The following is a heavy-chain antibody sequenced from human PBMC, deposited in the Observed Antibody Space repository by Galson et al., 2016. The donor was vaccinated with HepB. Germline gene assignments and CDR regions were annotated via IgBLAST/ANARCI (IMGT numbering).Heavy chain of an antibody. CDR2: IRDNSDGGTT. V-gene: IGHV3-15*01. CDR1: GFTFTHAW. CDR3: ITGIQPYYYMDI. J-gene: IGHJ6*03. Sequence: SLRLSCAASGFTFTHAWMSWVRQAPGKGLEWVGRIRDNSDGGTTDYAAPAKGRFSISRDDSQNTLYLQMNSLKSEDTAVYYCITGIQPYYYMDIWGKGTTVTVSS. D-gene: IGHD1-14*01.